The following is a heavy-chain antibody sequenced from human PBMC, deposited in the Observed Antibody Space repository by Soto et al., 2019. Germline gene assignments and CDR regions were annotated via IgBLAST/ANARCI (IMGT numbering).Heavy chain of an antibody. D-gene: IGHD2-2*01. CDR2: MYYSGST. V-gene: IGHV4-59*01. CDR1: GVSISGYY. CDR3: ARVLRVVPTRNYDWFDP. J-gene: IGHJ5*02. Sequence: SETLSLTCTVSGVSISGYYWGWIRQPPGKGLEWIGYMYYSGSTNYNPSLKSRVTISVDTSKNQFSLTLSSVTAADTAVHYCARVLRVVPTRNYDWFDPWGQGTLVTVSS.